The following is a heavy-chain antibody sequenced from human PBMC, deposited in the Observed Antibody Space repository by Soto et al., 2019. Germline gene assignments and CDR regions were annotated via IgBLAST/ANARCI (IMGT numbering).Heavy chain of an antibody. J-gene: IGHJ4*02. CDR3: ARDEGHCSITNCCPLAD. CDR1: GDSVSNNQW. D-gene: IGHD2-2*01. CDR2: IWRGGST. Sequence: QVQLQESGPGLVKPSGTLSLTCAVSGDSVSNNQWWSWVRQPPGKGLEWIGEIWRGGSTNYNPPLRSRVTISVDFSQNQFSLRLSSVTAADTAVYYCARDEGHCSITNCCPLADWGQGILVTVSS. V-gene: IGHV4-4*02.